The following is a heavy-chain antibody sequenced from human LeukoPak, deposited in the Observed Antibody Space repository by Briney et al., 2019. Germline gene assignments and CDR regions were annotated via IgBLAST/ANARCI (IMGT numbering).Heavy chain of an antibody. J-gene: IGHJ6*03. Sequence: SVKVSCKASGGTFSSYAISWVRQAPGQGLEWMGGIIPIFGTANYAQKFQGRVTITTDESTSTAYMELSSLRSEDTAVYYCVTGPYDYVLGSYRKASGYYYYMDVWGKGTTVTVSS. D-gene: IGHD3-16*02. CDR1: GGTFSSYA. V-gene: IGHV1-69*05. CDR3: VTGPYDYVLGSYRKASGYYYYMDV. CDR2: IIPIFGTA.